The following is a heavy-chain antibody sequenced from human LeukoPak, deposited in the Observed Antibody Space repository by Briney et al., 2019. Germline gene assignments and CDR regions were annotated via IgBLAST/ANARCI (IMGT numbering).Heavy chain of an antibody. CDR1: QYTFTDYS. J-gene: IGHJ4*02. D-gene: IGHD3-10*01. V-gene: IGHV1-3*01. CDR3: ARGRWIDVARGSYYFDY. Sequence: ASVKVSCKASQYTFTDYSVHWVRQAPGQGLEWMGWIDAGNGKTKYTQRFQGRVTIIRDASATTAYMELSSLTSEDTAVYYCARGRWIDVARGSYYFDYWGQGTLVSVSS. CDR2: IDAGNGKT.